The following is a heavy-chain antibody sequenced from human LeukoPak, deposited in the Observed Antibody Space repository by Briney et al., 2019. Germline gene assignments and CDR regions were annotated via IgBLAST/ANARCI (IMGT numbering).Heavy chain of an antibody. CDR1: GGSISSYY. D-gene: IGHD3-3*01. Sequence: SGTLSLTCTASGGSISSYYWSWIRQAPGKGLEWIAYIYYSGSTNYNPSLKSRVTISVDTSKNQFSLKLSSVSAADTAVYYCARDRGVLRFLEWPTGYFDLWGRGTLVTVSS. V-gene: IGHV4-59*01. CDR3: ARDRGVLRFLEWPTGYFDL. J-gene: IGHJ2*01. CDR2: IYYSGST.